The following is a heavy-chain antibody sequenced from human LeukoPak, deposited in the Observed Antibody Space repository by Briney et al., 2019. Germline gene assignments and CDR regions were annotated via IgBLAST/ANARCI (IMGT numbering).Heavy chain of an antibody. J-gene: IGHJ4*02. CDR3: AREYTSGSYYIDY. CDR1: GFTFSDYY. CDR2: ISSSSPTM. Sequence: GGSLRLSCAASGFTFSDYYMSWIRQAPGKGLEWVSYISSSSPTMYYADSVKGRFSISRDNAKNSLYLQMNSLRAEDTAMYYCAREYTSGSYYIDYWGQGTLDTVSS. D-gene: IGHD3-10*01. V-gene: IGHV3-11*01.